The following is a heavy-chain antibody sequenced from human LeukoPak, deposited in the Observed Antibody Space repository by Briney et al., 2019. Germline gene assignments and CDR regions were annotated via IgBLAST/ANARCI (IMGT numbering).Heavy chain of an antibody. J-gene: IGHJ4*02. CDR1: GFTFRNSW. CDR2: IKSKMDGCTA. D-gene: IGHD4-17*01. CDR3: TARPMPHGDFPLDY. Sequence: QSGGSLRLSCAASGFTFRNSWMTWVRQTPGKGLEWVGRIKSKMDGCTADYDAPLIGRFPISRNDSKNTLFLQLNNLKVEDTAVYFCTARPMPHGDFPLDYWGEGTLVTVSS. V-gene: IGHV3-15*05.